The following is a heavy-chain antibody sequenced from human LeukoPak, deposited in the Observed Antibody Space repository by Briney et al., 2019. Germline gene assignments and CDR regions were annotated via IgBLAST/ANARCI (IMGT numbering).Heavy chain of an antibody. CDR2: VYYSGST. CDR1: GGSISSGGYS. V-gene: IGHV4-30-2*05. Sequence: SQTLSLTCAVSGGSISSGGYSWSWIRQPPGKGLEWIGYVYYSGSTYYNPSLKSRVTISVDTSKNQFSLKLSSVTAADTAVYYCARGSASYFDYWGQGTLVTVSS. CDR3: ARGSASYFDY. J-gene: IGHJ4*02.